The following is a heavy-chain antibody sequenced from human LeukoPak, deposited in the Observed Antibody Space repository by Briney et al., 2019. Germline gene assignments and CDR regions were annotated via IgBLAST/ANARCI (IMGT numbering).Heavy chain of an antibody. CDR3: ARDMQGYCSGGSCTAFDS. CDR1: GFTFSGFG. V-gene: IGHV3-21*01. J-gene: IGHJ4*02. D-gene: IGHD2-15*01. Sequence: PGGSLRLSCEASGFTFSGFGMNWVRQAPGRGLEWVSSISTSSSYIYYADAVKGRFTISRVNAKNSLYLQMNSLRAEDTAVYYCARDMQGYCSGGSCTAFDSWGPGTLVTVSS. CDR2: ISTSSSYI.